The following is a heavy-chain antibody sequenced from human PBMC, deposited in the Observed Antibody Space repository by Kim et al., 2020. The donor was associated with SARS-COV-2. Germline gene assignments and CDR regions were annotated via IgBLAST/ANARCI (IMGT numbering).Heavy chain of an antibody. V-gene: IGHV3-15*01. J-gene: IGHJ6*02. CDR3: TTGVLRYFDWLFQTDYYYGMDV. CDR1: GFTFSNAW. Sequence: GGSLRLSCAASGFTFSNAWMSWVRQAPGKGLEWVGRIKSKTDGGTTDYAAPVKGRFTISRDDSKNTLYLQMNSLKTEDTAVYDCTTGVLRYFDWLFQTDYYYGMDVWGQGTTDTVSS. CDR2: IKSKTDGGTT. D-gene: IGHD3-9*01.